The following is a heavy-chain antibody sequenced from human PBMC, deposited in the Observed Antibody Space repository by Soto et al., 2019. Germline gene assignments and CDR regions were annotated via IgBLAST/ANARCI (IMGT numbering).Heavy chain of an antibody. CDR2: IIPIFGTA. CDR3: VRTVATAPGLEFGWFDP. CDR1: GGIFSSYV. Sequence: QVQLVQSGAEVKKPGSSVKVSCKASGGIFSSYVISWVRQAPGQGLEWMGGIIPIFGTANYAQKFQGRVTVTADKSTSTAYMELSSLRSEDTAVYYCVRTVATAPGLEFGWFDPWGQGTLVTVSS. J-gene: IGHJ5*02. D-gene: IGHD1-1*01. V-gene: IGHV1-69*06.